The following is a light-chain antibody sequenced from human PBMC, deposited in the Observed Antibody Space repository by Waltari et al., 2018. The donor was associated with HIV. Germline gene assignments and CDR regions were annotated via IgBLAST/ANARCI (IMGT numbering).Light chain of an antibody. V-gene: IGLV2-14*01. CDR1: SSDVGGYNY. CDR2: EVN. J-gene: IGLJ1*01. Sequence: QSALTQPASVSGSPGQSITISCTGTSSDVGGYNYVSWYQQHPGTAPKRMISEVNNRPSGVSNRFSGSKSGNSASLTISGLQAEDEADYYCSSYTSSSTLYVFGTGTKVTVL. CDR3: SSYTSSSTLYV.